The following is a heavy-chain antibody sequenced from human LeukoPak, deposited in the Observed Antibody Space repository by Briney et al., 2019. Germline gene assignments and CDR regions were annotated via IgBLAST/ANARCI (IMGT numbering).Heavy chain of an antibody. CDR2: FDPEDGET. Sequence: ASVKVSCKVSGYTLTELSMHWVRQAPGKGLEWMGGFDPEDGETIYAQKFQGRVTMTEDTSTDTAYMELSSLRSEDTAVYYCATGHTQRLTIDYWGQGTLVTVSS. CDR3: ATGHTQRLTIDY. J-gene: IGHJ4*02. CDR1: GYTLTELS. V-gene: IGHV1-24*01. D-gene: IGHD6-25*01.